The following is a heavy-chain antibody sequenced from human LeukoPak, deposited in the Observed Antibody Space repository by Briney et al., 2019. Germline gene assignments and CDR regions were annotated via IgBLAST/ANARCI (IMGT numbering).Heavy chain of an antibody. D-gene: IGHD3-22*01. CDR1: GFTVSSNY. J-gene: IGHJ4*02. V-gene: IGHV3-66*01. CDR2: IYSGGST. CDR3: AREGGYVPYFDY. Sequence: GGSLRLSCAASGFTVSSNYMSWVRQAPGQGLEWVSVIYSGGSTYYADSVKGRFTISRDNSKNTLYLQMNSLRAEDTAVYYCAREGGYVPYFDYWGQGTLVSVSS.